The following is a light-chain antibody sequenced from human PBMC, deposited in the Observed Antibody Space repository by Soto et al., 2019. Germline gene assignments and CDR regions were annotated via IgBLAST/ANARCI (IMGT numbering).Light chain of an antibody. CDR1: RGIGST. V-gene: IGKV3-15*01. Sequence: EVVMTQSPATLSVSPGERATLSCRASRGIGSTLAWYQQKPGQTPRLLIYDTSTRATGVPARFIGSQYGAEFTLTITSLQSEDFAIYYCQHYVTWPLAFGGGTRAENK. CDR3: QHYVTWPLA. J-gene: IGKJ4*01. CDR2: DTS.